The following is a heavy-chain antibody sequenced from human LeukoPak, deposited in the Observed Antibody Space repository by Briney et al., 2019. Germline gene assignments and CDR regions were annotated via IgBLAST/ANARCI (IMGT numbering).Heavy chain of an antibody. V-gene: IGHV4-39*01. CDR3: AGRRAYCGGDCYSN. CDR2: IYYTGRT. D-gene: IGHD2-21*02. Sequence: PSETLSLTCTVSGGSISSRDYYWGWIRQPPGKGLEWIGSIYYTGRTYYNPSLKSRLTISVDTSKNQFSLELTSVTAADTAVYYCAGRRAYCGGDCYSNWGQGALVTVSS. J-gene: IGHJ4*02. CDR1: GGSISSRDYY.